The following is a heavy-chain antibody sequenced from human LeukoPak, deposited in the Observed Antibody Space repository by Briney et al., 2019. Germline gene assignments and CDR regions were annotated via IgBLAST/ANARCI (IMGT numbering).Heavy chain of an antibody. V-gene: IGHV1-46*01. CDR2: INPSGGST. CDR3: ARDSVARIRNSGFDI. CDR1: GYTFTSYY. J-gene: IGHJ3*02. Sequence: ASVKVSCKASGYTFTSYYMHLVRQGPGQGLEWMGIINPSGGSTSYARKFQGRVTMTRDTSTSTVYMELSSLRSEDTAVYYCARDSVARIRNSGFDIWGQGTMVTVSS. D-gene: IGHD3-10*01.